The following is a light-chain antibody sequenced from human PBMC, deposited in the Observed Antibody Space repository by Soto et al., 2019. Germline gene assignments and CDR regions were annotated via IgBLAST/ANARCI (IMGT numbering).Light chain of an antibody. CDR1: QTISSY. V-gene: IGKV1-39*01. CDR2: AAS. J-gene: IGKJ2*01. CDR3: QQSHSIPYT. Sequence: DIQMTQSPSSLSASVGDRVTITCRASQTISSYLNGYQQKPGKAHKLLIYAASSLQSGVPSRFSGSGSGTDFTLTISSLQPEDFATYYCQQSHSIPYTFGQGTKLEIK.